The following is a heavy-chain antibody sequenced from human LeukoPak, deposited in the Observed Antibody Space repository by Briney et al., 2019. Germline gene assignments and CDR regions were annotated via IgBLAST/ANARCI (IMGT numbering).Heavy chain of an antibody. J-gene: IGHJ4*02. Sequence: GRSLRLSCAASGFTFSNYGMHWVRQAPGKGLEWVAFIRYDGSNKYYADSVKGRFTISRDNSKNTLYLQMNSLRAEDTAVYYCAEDPRGGHTNLDYWGQGTLVTVSS. CDR1: GFTFSNYG. V-gene: IGHV3-30*02. CDR3: AEDPRGGHTNLDY. CDR2: IRYDGSNK. D-gene: IGHD2-2*01.